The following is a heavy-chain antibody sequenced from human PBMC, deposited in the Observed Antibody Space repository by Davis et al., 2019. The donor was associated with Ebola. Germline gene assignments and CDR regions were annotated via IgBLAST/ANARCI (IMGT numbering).Heavy chain of an antibody. Sequence: SVKVSCKASGYTFTSYGISWVRQAPGQGLEWMGGIIPIFGTANYAQKFQGRVTITADESTSTAYMELSSLRSEDTAVYYCARDKGLRFGELPDLNWFDPWGQGTLVTVSS. CDR3: ARDKGLRFGELPDLNWFDP. CDR1: GYTFTSYG. CDR2: IIPIFGTA. J-gene: IGHJ5*02. D-gene: IGHD3-10*01. V-gene: IGHV1-69*13.